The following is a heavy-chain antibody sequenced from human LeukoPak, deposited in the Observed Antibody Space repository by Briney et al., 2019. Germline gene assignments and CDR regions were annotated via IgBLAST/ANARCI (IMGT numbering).Heavy chain of an antibody. V-gene: IGHV4-59*01. CDR2: IYYSGST. CDR1: GGSISSYY. CDR3: ARGGIVVVPNSPNWFDP. D-gene: IGHD2-2*01. J-gene: IGHJ5*02. Sequence: SETLSLTCTVSGGSISSYYWSWIRQPPGKGLEWIGYIYYSGSTNYNPSLKSRVTISVDTSKNQFSLKLSSVTAADTAVYYCARGGIVVVPNSPNWFDPWGQGTLVTVSS.